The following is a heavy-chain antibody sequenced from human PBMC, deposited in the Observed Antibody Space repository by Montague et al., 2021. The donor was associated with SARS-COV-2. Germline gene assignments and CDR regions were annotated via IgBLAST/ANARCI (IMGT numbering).Heavy chain of an antibody. CDR1: GFSLSTSGMC. J-gene: IGHJ4*02. Sequence: PALVKPTQTLTLTCTFSGFSLSTSGMCVSWIRQPPGKALEWLALIDWDDDKYYSTSLKTRLTNSKDTSKNQVVLTMTNMDPVDTATYYCARIRDYDILTGSYSGFDYWGQGTLVTVSS. V-gene: IGHV2-70*01. D-gene: IGHD3-9*01. CDR3: ARIRDYDILTGSYSGFDY. CDR2: IDWDDDK.